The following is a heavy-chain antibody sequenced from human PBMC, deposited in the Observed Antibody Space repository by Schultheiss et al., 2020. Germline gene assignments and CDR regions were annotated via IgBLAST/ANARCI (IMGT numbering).Heavy chain of an antibody. CDR3: ARVGDCSGGSCSDPFDY. J-gene: IGHJ4*02. CDR2: INHSGST. D-gene: IGHD2-15*01. CDR1: GGSFSGYY. Sequence: SATLSLTCAVYGGSFSGYYWSWIRQPPGKGLEWIGEINHSGSTNYNPSLKSRVTISVDTSKNQFSLKLSSVTAADTAVYYCARVGDCSGGSCSDPFDYWGQGTLVTGSS. V-gene: IGHV4-34*01.